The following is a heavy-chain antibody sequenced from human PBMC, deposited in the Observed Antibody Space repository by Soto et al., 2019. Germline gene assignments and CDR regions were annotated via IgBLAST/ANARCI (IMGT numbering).Heavy chain of an antibody. CDR1: VLSANSTNFY. CDR2: IYHTGTT. CDR3: ARVDSTMVLPFFDY. D-gene: IGHD5-18*01. Sequence: PSETLSLTCTVSVLSANSTNFYVGGISQPPGNGLEWIANIYHTGTTYYNPSLKSRVTISVDTSKNHFSLRLTSVTAADTAVYYCARVDSTMVLPFFDYWGKGTLVTVSS. J-gene: IGHJ4*02. V-gene: IGHV4-39*02.